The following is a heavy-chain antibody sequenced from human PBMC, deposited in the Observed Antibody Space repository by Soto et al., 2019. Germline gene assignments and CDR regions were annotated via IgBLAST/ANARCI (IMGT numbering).Heavy chain of an antibody. CDR3: ARSTMIVVAEESGYFDY. Sequence: VGSLRLSCAASGFTFSSYWMSWVRQARGKGLEWVANIKQDGSEKYYVDSVKGRFTISRDNAKNSLYLQMNSLRAEDTAVYYCARSTMIVVAEESGYFDYWGQGTLVTVSS. CDR2: IKQDGSEK. D-gene: IGHD3-22*01. V-gene: IGHV3-7*01. J-gene: IGHJ4*02. CDR1: GFTFSSYW.